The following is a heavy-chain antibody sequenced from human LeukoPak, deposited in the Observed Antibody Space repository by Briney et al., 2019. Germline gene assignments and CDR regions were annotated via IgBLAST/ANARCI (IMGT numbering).Heavy chain of an antibody. CDR1: GFTFSSYW. J-gene: IGHJ6*03. V-gene: IGHV3-7*01. CDR2: IKQDGSEK. D-gene: IGHD3-22*01. Sequence: GGSLRLSCAASGFTFSSYWMSWVRQAPGKGLEWVANIKQDGSEKYYVDSVKGRFTISRDNAKNSPYLQMNSLRAEDTAVYYCARDVYYYDSRYYYYMDVWGKGTTVTVSS. CDR3: ARDVYYYDSRYYYYMDV.